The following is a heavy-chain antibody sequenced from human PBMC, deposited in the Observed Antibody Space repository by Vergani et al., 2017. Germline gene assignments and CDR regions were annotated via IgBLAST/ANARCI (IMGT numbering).Heavy chain of an antibody. CDR1: GFTFSSHA. D-gene: IGHD5-24*01. Sequence: EVQLLQSEGAVVQPGGSLRLSCVASGFTFSSHAMSWVRQGHGQGLEWVSSIKNTGYSIHYADSVKGRFTISRDNSKNTLYLQMNSLRVEDTGVYYCGRGSDNYNWGQGTLVTVSS. J-gene: IGHJ4*02. CDR3: GRGSDNYN. CDR2: IKNTGYSI. V-gene: IGHV3-23*01.